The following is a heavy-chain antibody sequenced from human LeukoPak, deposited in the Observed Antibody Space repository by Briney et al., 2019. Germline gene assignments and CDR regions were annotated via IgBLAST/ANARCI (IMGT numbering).Heavy chain of an antibody. D-gene: IGHD6-13*01. CDR3: ARGGYSSSWILDY. Sequence: PGRSLRLSCAASGFTFSSYAMHWVRQAPGKGLEWVAVISYDGSNKYYADSVKGRFTISRDNSKNTLYLQMNSLRAEDTAVYYCARGGYSSSWILDYWGQGTLVTVSS. J-gene: IGHJ4*02. CDR2: ISYDGSNK. CDR1: GFTFSSYA. V-gene: IGHV3-30-3*01.